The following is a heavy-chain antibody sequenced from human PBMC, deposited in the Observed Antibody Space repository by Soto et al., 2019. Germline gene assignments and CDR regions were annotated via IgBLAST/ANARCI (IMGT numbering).Heavy chain of an antibody. J-gene: IGHJ4*02. CDR2: ITDSGDDT. CDR3: AKLGSSSWSPHYYFDY. D-gene: IGHD2-2*01. Sequence: GGSLRLSCAASGFTFNNYAMGWVRQAPGKGLEWVSAITDSGDDTYYIDYVKGRFTISRDNSKSTLYMQMNSLRAEDTALFYCAKLGSSSWSPHYYFDYWGQGTLVTVSS. V-gene: IGHV3-23*01. CDR1: GFTFNNYA.